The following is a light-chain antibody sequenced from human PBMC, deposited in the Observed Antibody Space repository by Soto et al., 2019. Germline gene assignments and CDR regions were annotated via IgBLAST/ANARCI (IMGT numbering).Light chain of an antibody. J-gene: IGKJ1*01. CDR1: QSLVYSDGNTY. Sequence: IVLTQTPLSSPVTLGQPASISCRSSQSLVYSDGNTYLSWLQQRPGQPPRLLIYQVSNRFSGVTDRFSGSGAGTDFTLKISRVEAEDVGVYYCVQFAHFPQTFGQGTKVEIK. CDR3: VQFAHFPQT. CDR2: QVS. V-gene: IGKV2-24*01.